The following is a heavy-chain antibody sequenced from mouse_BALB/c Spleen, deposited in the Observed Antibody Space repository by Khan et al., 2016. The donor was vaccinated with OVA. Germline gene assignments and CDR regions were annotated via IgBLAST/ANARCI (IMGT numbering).Heavy chain of an antibody. CDR1: GYSFTNYY. CDR2: IDPFSGGT. D-gene: IGHD2-2*01. J-gene: IGHJ3*01. V-gene: IGHV1S135*01. Sequence: VQLKESGPELMKPGASVKISCKASGYSFTNYYIHWVIQSHGKSLEWIGYIDPFSGGTTYNQKFKGKATLTVDKSSSTAYIHLSNLTSEDSAVDYCTVHGFVAWFTYWGQGTLVTVSA. CDR3: TVHGFVAWFTY.